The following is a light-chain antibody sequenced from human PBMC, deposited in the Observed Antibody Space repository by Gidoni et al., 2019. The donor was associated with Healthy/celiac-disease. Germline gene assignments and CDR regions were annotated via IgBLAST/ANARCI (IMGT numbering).Light chain of an antibody. J-gene: IGKJ5*01. Sequence: DIVLTQSPATLSLSPGERATLSCGASQSVSSSYLAWYQQKPGLAPRLLLYDASSRATGIPDRFSGSGSGTDFTLTISRLEPEDFAVYYCQQYGSSPVTFGQGTRLEIK. CDR2: DAS. V-gene: IGKV3D-20*01. CDR3: QQYGSSPVT. CDR1: QSVSSSY.